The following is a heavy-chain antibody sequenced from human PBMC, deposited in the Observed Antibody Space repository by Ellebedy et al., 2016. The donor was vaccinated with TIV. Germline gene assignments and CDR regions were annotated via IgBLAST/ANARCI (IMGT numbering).Heavy chain of an antibody. CDR1: GYTFTSYY. V-gene: IGHV1-69*13. J-gene: IGHJ3*02. Sequence: ASVKVSCKASGYTFTSYYMHWVRQAPGQGLEWMGGIIPIFGTANYAQKFQGRVTITADESTSTAYMELSSLRSEDTAVYYCARGSYGGNSGGAFDIWGQGTMVTVSS. CDR3: ARGSYGGNSGGAFDI. D-gene: IGHD4-23*01. CDR2: IIPIFGTA.